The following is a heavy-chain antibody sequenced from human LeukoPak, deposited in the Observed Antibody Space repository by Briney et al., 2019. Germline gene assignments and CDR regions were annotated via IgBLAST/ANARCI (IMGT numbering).Heavy chain of an antibody. CDR3: ARPTWTNYMDV. J-gene: IGHJ6*03. CDR2: ISGSGGST. Sequence: PGGSLRLSCAASGFTFSNYGMTWVRQAPGKGLEWVSGISGSGGSTYYADSVKGRFTISRDNAKNSVSLQMNSLRAEDTAVYFCARPTWTNYMDVWGKGTAVTISS. V-gene: IGHV3-23*01. D-gene: IGHD3/OR15-3a*01. CDR1: GFTFSNYG.